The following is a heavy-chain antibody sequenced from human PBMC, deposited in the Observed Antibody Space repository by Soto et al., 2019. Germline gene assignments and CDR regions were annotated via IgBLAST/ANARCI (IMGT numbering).Heavy chain of an antibody. D-gene: IGHD6-19*01. CDR2: ISSSGSTM. J-gene: IGHJ6*02. Sequence: QVQLVESGGGLVKPGGSLRLSCAASGFTFSDYYMSWIRQAPGKGLEWVSYISSSGSTMYYADSVKGRFIISRDNAKNSLYLQINSLRAEDTAVYYCARPVGAGTYYYYGMDVWGQGTTVTVSS. CDR3: ARPVGAGTYYYYGMDV. V-gene: IGHV3-11*01. CDR1: GFTFSDYY.